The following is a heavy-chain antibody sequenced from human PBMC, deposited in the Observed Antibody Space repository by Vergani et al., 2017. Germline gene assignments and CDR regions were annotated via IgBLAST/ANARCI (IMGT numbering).Heavy chain of an antibody. V-gene: IGHV4-39*01. D-gene: IGHD2-2*03. CDR3: ARLDQYGMDV. CDR2: IYYSGST. Sequence: QVQLQQWGAGLLKPSETLSLTCTVSGGSISSSSYYWGWIRQPPGKGLEWIGSIYYSGSTYYNPSLKSRVTISVDTSKNQFSLKLSSVTAADTAVYYCARLDQYGMDVWGQGTTVTVSS. CDR1: GGSISSSSYY. J-gene: IGHJ6*02.